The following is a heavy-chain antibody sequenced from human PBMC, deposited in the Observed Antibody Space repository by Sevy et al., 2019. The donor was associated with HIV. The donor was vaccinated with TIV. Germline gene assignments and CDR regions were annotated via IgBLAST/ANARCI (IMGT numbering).Heavy chain of an antibody. CDR3: ARDGXXXXVXXXYXXXXXXX. D-gene: IGHD1-1*01. CDR2: ISYDGSNK. V-gene: IGHV3-30-3*01. Sequence: GGSLRLSCAASGFTFXSYAMHWVRRAPGKGLEWVAVISYDGSNKYYADSVKGRFTISRDNSKNTLYLQMNSLRAEDXXXXXXARDGXXXXVXXXYXXXXXXXWGXXXLVTVSS. CDR1: GFTFXSYA. J-gene: IGHJ1*01.